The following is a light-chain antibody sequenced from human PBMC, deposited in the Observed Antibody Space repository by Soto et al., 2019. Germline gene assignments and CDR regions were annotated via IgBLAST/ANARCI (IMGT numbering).Light chain of an antibody. Sequence: DIQMTQSPSSLSASVGDRITITCRASQSISSYLHWYQQKPGKAPKLLIYGASSLQSGGPSRFSGSGSWTDFSLTISCLQPEDCATYYCQQSDSSPRTFGQGTEV. CDR2: GAS. J-gene: IGKJ1*01. CDR1: QSISSY. V-gene: IGKV1-39*01. CDR3: QQSDSSPRT.